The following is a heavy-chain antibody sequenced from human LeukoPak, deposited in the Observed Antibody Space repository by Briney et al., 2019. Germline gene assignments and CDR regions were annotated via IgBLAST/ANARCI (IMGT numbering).Heavy chain of an antibody. D-gene: IGHD4-17*01. CDR2: IYYSGST. J-gene: IGHJ3*02. CDR3: AKDLTYGDYAGGDAFDI. CDR1: GGSISSSSYY. Sequence: SETLSLTCTASGGSISSSSYYWGWIRQPPGKGLEWIGSIYYSGSTYYNPSLKSRVTISVDTSKNQFSLKLSSVTAADTAVYYCAKDLTYGDYAGGDAFDIWGQGTMVTVSS. V-gene: IGHV4-39*07.